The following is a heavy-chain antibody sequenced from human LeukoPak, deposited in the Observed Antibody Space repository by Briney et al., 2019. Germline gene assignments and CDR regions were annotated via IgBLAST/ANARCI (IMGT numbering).Heavy chain of an antibody. CDR1: GFTFSSYN. V-gene: IGHV3-21*01. J-gene: IGHJ6*03. D-gene: IGHD1-26*01. CDR3: ARVHSGSYFSGGYYYYMDV. CDR2: ITSSRSYI. Sequence: GGSLRLSCAASGFTFSSYNMNWVRQAPGKGLQWVSSITSSRSYIYYGDSAKGRFTISRDNAKNSLFLQMNSLRAEDTAVYYCARVHSGSYFSGGYYYYMDVWGKGTTVTVSS.